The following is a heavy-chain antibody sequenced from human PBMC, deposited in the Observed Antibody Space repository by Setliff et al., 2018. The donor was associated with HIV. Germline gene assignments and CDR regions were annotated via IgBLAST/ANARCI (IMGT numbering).Heavy chain of an antibody. CDR1: GESFRDYY. CDR3: ARHGDSGSYYYFDL. Sequence: SETLSLTCAVFGESFRDYYWCWIRQPPGKGLEWIGSLYSNEITCYNPSLKIRVTISVDTSKNQLSLKLSSVSATYTSVYYCARHGDSGSYYYFDLRGQGKLVTVSS. V-gene: IGHV4-39*01. D-gene: IGHD1-26*01. CDR2: LYSNEIT. J-gene: IGHJ4*02.